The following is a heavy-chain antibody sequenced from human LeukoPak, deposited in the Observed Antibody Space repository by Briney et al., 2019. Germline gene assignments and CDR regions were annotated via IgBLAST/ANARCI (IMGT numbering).Heavy chain of an antibody. V-gene: IGHV4-59*12. D-gene: IGHD6-13*01. J-gene: IGHJ5*02. CDR1: GGSISSYY. CDR2: IYYSGST. Sequence: SETLSLTCTVSGGSISSYYWSWIRQPPGKGLEWIGYIYYSGSTNYNPSLKSRVTISVDTSKNQFSLNLSSVTAADTAIYYCSKGGSSWYNWFDPWGQGTLVTVSS. CDR3: SKGGSSWYNWFDP.